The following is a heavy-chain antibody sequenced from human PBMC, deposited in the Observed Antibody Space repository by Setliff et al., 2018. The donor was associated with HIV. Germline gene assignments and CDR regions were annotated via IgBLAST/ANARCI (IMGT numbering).Heavy chain of an antibody. CDR2: MNPKTGNT. Sequence: ASVKVSCKASGYAFNNFDINWVRQTAGQGLEWVGWMNPKTGNTGYAHRFQGRVSITRSTSTGTAYMELTGLKPEDTAAYFCARIAVGGSHGPDYHMDVWGGGTMVTVSS. J-gene: IGHJ6*03. CDR3: ARIAVGGSHGPDYHMDV. CDR1: GYAFNNFD. V-gene: IGHV1-8*03. D-gene: IGHD6-13*01.